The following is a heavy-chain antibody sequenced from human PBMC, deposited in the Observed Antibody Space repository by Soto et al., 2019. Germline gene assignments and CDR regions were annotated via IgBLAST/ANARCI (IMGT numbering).Heavy chain of an antibody. J-gene: IGHJ4*02. V-gene: IGHV3-33*01. CDR1: GFTFSSYG. Sequence: QVQLVESGGGVVQPGRSLRLSCAASGFTFSSYGMHWVRQAPGKGLEWVAVIWYDGSNKYYADSVKGRFTISRDNSKNTLYLQRNSLSAEDTAVYYCARDPQQWYRSSGYEVWGQGTLVTVSS. CDR3: ARDPQQWYRSSGYEV. D-gene: IGHD6-13*01. CDR2: IWYDGSNK.